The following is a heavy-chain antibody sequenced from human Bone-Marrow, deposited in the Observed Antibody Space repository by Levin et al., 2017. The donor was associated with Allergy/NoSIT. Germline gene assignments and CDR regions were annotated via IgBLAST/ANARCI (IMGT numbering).Heavy chain of an antibody. Sequence: KGLEWLGYISYSGYTNYNASLKSRVSMSIDTSKNQFSLKVTSVTAADTAVYYCARRQFNRRGSYFDFWGQGTLVPVSS. CDR2: ISYSGYT. V-gene: IGHV4-59*08. CDR3: ARRQFNRRGSYFDF. D-gene: IGHD1-14*01. J-gene: IGHJ4*02.